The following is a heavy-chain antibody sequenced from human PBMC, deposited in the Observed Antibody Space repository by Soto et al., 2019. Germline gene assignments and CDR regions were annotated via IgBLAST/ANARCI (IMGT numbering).Heavy chain of an antibody. V-gene: IGHV3-11*01. CDR2: ISSSSGTI. CDR1: GFTFSDYY. D-gene: IGHD6-13*01. Sequence: KPGGSLRLSCAASGFTFSDYYMTWIRQAPGSGLEWVSYISSSSGTISYANSVKGRFTISRDDAQNSLYLQMTSLRAEDTAVYYCARGTYRSKTDFDYWGQGTLVTVSS. J-gene: IGHJ4*02. CDR3: ARGTYRSKTDFDY.